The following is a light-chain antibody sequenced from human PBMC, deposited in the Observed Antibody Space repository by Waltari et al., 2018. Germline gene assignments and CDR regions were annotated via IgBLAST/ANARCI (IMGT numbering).Light chain of an antibody. CDR2: DAS. J-gene: IGKJ4*01. CDR1: QSVSYY. V-gene: IGKV3-11*01. CDR3: QQRTNWPLT. Sequence: EVVLTQSPATLSLSPGERATLSCRASQSVSYYLAWDQQKPGQAPRLLIYDASNRATGIPARFSGSGSGTDFTLTISSLEPEDFAVYYCQQRTNWPLTFGGGTKVEI.